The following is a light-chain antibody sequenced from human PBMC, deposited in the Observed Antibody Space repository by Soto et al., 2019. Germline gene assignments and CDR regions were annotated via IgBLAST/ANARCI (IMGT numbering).Light chain of an antibody. Sequence: QSALTQPRSVSGSPGQSVTISCTGTSSDVGGYNYVSWYQQNPGKAPKLMIYDVSKRPSGVPDRFSGSKSGNTASLTISGLQAEDEADYYCCSYAGSYTYGVCGGGTQLTVL. J-gene: IGLJ2*01. V-gene: IGLV2-11*01. CDR3: CSYAGSYTYGV. CDR1: SSDVGGYNY. CDR2: DVS.